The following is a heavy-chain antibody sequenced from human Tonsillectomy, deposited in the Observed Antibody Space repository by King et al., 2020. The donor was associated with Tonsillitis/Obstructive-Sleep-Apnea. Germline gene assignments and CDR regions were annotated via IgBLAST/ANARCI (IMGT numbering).Heavy chain of an antibody. CDR2: IGYVGRIK. Sequence: VQLVESGGGVFQLGWPLSPSCEPLGSPSSSIAMPGAGQLQGKGLEGVAVIGYVGRIKYYQDSVKGRFTISRDNSKTTLYLQMNSLRAEDTAVYYCAREASGSSSWYPEYFQHWGQGTLVTVSS. CDR3: AREASGSSSWYPEYFQH. CDR1: GSPSSSIA. V-gene: IGHV3-33*01. D-gene: IGHD6-13*01. J-gene: IGHJ1*01.